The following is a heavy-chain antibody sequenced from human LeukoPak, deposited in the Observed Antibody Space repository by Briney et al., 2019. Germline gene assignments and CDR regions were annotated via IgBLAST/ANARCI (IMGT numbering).Heavy chain of an antibody. CDR1: GYSFTSYW. V-gene: IGHV5-51*01. CDR3: ARQSGSGSADYYYYGMDV. J-gene: IGHJ6*02. CDR2: IYPGDSDT. D-gene: IGHD3-10*01. Sequence: GESLKISCKGSGYSFTSYWIGWVRQMPGKGLEWMGIIYPGDSDTRYSPSFQGQVTISDDKSISTACLQWSSLKASDTAMYYCARQSGSGSADYYYYGMDVWGQGTTVTVSS.